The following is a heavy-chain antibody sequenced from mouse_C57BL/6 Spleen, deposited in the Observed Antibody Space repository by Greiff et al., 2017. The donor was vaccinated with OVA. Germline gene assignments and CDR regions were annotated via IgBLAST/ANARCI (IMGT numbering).Heavy chain of an antibody. V-gene: IGHV5-9-1*02. D-gene: IGHD6-1*01. J-gene: IGHJ4*01. CDR1: GFTFSSYA. Sequence: DVMLVESGEGLVKPGGSLKLSCAASGFTFSSYAMSWVRQTPEKRLEWVAYISSGGDYIYYADTVKGRFTISRDNARNTLYLQMSSLKSEDTAMYYYTRVLFPYAMDYWGQGTSVTVSS. CDR2: ISSGGDYI. CDR3: TRVLFPYAMDY.